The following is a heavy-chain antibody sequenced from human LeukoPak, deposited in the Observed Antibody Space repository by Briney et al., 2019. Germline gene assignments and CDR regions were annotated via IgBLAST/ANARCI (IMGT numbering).Heavy chain of an antibody. V-gene: IGHV4-34*01. D-gene: IGHD3-10*01. J-gene: IGHJ5*02. CDR3: ARARITMVRGVILNWFDP. Sequence: SETLSLTCAVYGGSFSGYYWSWIRQPPGKGLEWIGEINHSGSTNYNPSLKSRVTITVDTSKNQFSLKLSSVTAADTAVYYCARARITMVRGVILNWFDPWGQGTLVTVSS. CDR1: GGSFSGYY. CDR2: INHSGST.